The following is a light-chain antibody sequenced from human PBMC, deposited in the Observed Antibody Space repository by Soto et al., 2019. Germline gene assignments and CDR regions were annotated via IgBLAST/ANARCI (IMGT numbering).Light chain of an antibody. V-gene: IGKV1-5*03. Sequence: DIQMTQSPSTLSASVGDRVTITCRAGQSISSWLAWYQQKPGKAPKLLIYKASSLESGVPSRFSGSGSGTEFTLTISSLQPDDFATYYCQQYNRQYTFGQGTKLEIK. J-gene: IGKJ2*01. CDR2: KAS. CDR1: QSISSW. CDR3: QQYNRQYT.